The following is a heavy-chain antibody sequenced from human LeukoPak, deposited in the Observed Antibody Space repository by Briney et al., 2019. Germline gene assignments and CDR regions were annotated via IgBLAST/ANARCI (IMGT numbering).Heavy chain of an antibody. CDR3: ARDCSSTSCTPFDY. Sequence: KPSETLSLTCAVSGGSINDYYWTWIRQAPGKGLEWIGYISNSGTTDYNPSLKSRVTMSVDTSQNELSLKLTSVTAADTAMYYCARDCSSTSCTPFDYWGQGTLVTVSS. CDR1: GGSINDYY. V-gene: IGHV4-59*01. J-gene: IGHJ4*02. CDR2: ISNSGTT. D-gene: IGHD2-2*01.